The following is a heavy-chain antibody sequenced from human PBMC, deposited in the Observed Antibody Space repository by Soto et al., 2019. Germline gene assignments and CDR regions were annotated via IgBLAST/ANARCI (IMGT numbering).Heavy chain of an antibody. J-gene: IGHJ4*02. V-gene: IGHV3-30-3*01. D-gene: IGHD3-22*01. Sequence: GGSLRLSCAASGFTFSSYAMHWVRQAPGKGLEWVAVISYDGSNKYYASSVKGRFTISRDNSKNTLYLQMNSLRAEDTAVYYCARKYYYDSTGPPFYXWGQGTLFTASX. CDR3: ARKYYYDSTGPPFYX. CDR2: ISYDGSNK. CDR1: GFTFSSYA.